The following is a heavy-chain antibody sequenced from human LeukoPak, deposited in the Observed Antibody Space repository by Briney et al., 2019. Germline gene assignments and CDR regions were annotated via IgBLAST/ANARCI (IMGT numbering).Heavy chain of an antibody. CDR2: IKHSGST. CDR3: ARGGVIRYQLLWRGRPFDY. Sequence: SETLSLTCAVYGGSFSGYYWSWIRQPPGKGLEWIGEIKHSGSTNYNPSLKSRVTISVDTSKNQFSLKLSSVTAADTAVYYCARGGVIRYQLLWRGRPFDYWGQGTLVTVSS. V-gene: IGHV4-34*01. D-gene: IGHD2-2*01. J-gene: IGHJ4*02. CDR1: GGSFSGYY.